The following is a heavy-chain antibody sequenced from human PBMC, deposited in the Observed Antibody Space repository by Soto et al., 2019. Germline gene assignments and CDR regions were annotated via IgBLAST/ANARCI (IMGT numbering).Heavy chain of an antibody. J-gene: IGHJ6*02. CDR2: IIPIFDST. V-gene: IGHV1-69*06. CDR3: ASRRRVGAAPWDNYHYAMDV. CDR1: GGTFGSYA. Sequence: QVQLVQSGAEVKKPGSSVKVSCKASGGTFGSYAINWVRQAPGQGLEWMGGIIPIFDSTNFAQRFQGRVTITADKSSSTAYMELSRLRSEDTAVYYCASRRRVGAAPWDNYHYAMDVWGQGTTVTVSS. D-gene: IGHD1-26*01.